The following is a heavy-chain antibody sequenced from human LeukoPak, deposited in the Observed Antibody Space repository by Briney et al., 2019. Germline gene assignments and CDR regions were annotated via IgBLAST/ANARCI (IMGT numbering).Heavy chain of an antibody. J-gene: IGHJ4*02. CDR3: ARRAGGYSHPYDY. D-gene: IGHD4-23*01. CDR1: GFTFSSYA. CDR2: ISYDGSNK. V-gene: IGHV3-30*04. Sequence: PGRSLRLSCAASGFTFSSYAMHWVRQAPGKGLEWVAVISYDGSNKYYADSVKGRFTISRDNSKNTLYPQMNSLRAEDTAVYYCARRAGGYSHPYDYWGQGTLVTVSS.